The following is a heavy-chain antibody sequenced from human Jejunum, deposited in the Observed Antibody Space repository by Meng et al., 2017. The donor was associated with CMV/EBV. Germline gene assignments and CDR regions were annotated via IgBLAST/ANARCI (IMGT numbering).Heavy chain of an antibody. CDR3: ARDHRGRPHDY. V-gene: IGHV3-11*01. Sequence: DPGKGLEWVSNISSSATTIYYADSVKGRFTISRDNAKKSLYLQMNSLRAEDTAVYYCARDHRGRPHDYWGQGTLVTVSS. D-gene: IGHD1-14*01. CDR2: ISSSATTI. J-gene: IGHJ4*02.